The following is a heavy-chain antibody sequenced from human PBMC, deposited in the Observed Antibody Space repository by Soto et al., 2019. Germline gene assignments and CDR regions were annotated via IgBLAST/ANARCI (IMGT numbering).Heavy chain of an antibody. CDR2: INRSGGSP. D-gene: IGHD3-16*02. Sequence: QVQLVQSGAEVKKPGASLKVSCKASGYTFTSYYMNWVRQAPGQGLECMGIINRSGGSPSYAQKFEGRVTMTRDTSTSIVYMELSNVRSDNTAVYYCARGYDYLWGSFRYSFDSWGQGTLVTVSS. V-gene: IGHV1-46*03. CDR1: GYTFTSYY. J-gene: IGHJ4*02. CDR3: ARGYDYLWGSFRYSFDS.